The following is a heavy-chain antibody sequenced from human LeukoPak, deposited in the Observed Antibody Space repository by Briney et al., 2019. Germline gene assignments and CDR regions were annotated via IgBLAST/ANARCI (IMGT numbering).Heavy chain of an antibody. V-gene: IGHV4-39*07. CDR1: GGSISSSSYY. Sequence: SETLSLTCTVSGGSISSSSYYWGWIRQPPGKGLEWIGSIYYSGSTYYNPSLKSRVTISVDTSKNQFSLKLSSVTAADTAVYYCARFLWFGELLEYNWFDPWGQGTLVTVS. J-gene: IGHJ5*02. CDR2: IYYSGST. CDR3: ARFLWFGELLEYNWFDP. D-gene: IGHD3-10*01.